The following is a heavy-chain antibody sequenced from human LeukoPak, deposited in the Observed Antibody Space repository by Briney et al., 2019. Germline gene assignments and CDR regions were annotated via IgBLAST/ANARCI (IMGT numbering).Heavy chain of an antibody. V-gene: IGHV3-33*06. D-gene: IGHD3-10*01. CDR2: IWYDGSNK. J-gene: IGHJ3*02. CDR1: GFTFSSYG. CDR3: AKGAITMVRGVNDAFDI. Sequence: GGSLRLSCAVSGFTFSSYGMHWVRQAPGKGLEWVAVIWYDGSNKYYADSVKGRFTISRDNSKNTLYLQMNSLRAEDTAVYYCAKGAITMVRGVNDAFDIWGQGTMVTVSS.